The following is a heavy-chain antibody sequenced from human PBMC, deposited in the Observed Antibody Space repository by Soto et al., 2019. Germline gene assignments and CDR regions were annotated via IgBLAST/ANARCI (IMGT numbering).Heavy chain of an antibody. D-gene: IGHD1-26*01. J-gene: IGHJ4*02. V-gene: IGHV4-61*01. CDR2: ISYSGST. Sequence: QVQLQESGPGLVKPSETLSLTCTVSGASVSSGNYYWSWIRQPPGKGLECIGYISYSGSTNYNPSLKSRVTISIDTSKNQFSLKLSSVTAEDTAVYYCARGSGSYYAYWGQGTLVTVSS. CDR1: GASVSSGNYY. CDR3: ARGSGSYYAY.